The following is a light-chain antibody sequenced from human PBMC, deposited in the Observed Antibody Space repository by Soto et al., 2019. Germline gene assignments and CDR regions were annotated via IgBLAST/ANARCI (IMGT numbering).Light chain of an antibody. CDR2: GAS. Sequence: EIVLTQSPGTLSLSPGERATLSCRASQSVSTTYLACYQQKPGQAPRLLIYGASSRATGIPEWFSGRGSRTGFTLNISRLDPEDFSVYYCQQYGTSPRTFGQGTKVEIK. CDR1: QSVSTTY. CDR3: QQYGTSPRT. J-gene: IGKJ1*01. V-gene: IGKV3-20*01.